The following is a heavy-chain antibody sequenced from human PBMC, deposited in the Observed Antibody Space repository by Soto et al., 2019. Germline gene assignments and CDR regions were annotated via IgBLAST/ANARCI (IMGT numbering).Heavy chain of an antibody. CDR1: GFTFGDSA. J-gene: IGHJ4*02. CDR2: IRSKAYGGTT. V-gene: IGHV3-49*03. Sequence: PGGSLRLSCTASGFTFGDSAMSWLRQAPGKGLEWVGFIRSKAYGGTTEYAASVKGRFTISRDDSKSIAYLQMNSLKTEDTAVYYCTRSIGYCSSTSCHRYDYWGQGTLVTVSS. D-gene: IGHD2-2*02. CDR3: TRSIGYCSSTSCHRYDY.